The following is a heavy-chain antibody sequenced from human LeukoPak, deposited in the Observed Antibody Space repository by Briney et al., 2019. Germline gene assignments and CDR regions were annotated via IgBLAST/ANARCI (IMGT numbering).Heavy chain of an antibody. D-gene: IGHD6-19*01. J-gene: IGHJ3*02. CDR2: IIPILGIA. Sequence: SVKVSCKASGGTFSSYAISWVRQAPGQGLEWMGRIIPILGIANYAQKFQGRVTITADKSTSTAYMELSSLRSEDTAVYYCAKDLSPRGYSSGWHNANPFDIWGQGTMVTVSS. CDR3: AKDLSPRGYSSGWHNANPFDI. V-gene: IGHV1-69*04. CDR1: GGTFSSYA.